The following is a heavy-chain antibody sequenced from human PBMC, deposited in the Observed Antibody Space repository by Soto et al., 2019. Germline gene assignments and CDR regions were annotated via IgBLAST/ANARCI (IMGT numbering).Heavy chain of an antibody. J-gene: IGHJ6*01. CDR2: SYSGGST. CDR1: GFTVSSNY. V-gene: IGHV3-66*01. D-gene: IGHD1-26*01. CDR3: GRNVGRGMDV. Sequence: GGSLRLSCAASGFTVSSNYMSWVRQAPGKGLEWVSVSYSGGSTDYADSVKGRFTISRDNSKNTLYLQMNSLRAEDTAVYTCGRNVGRGMDVWGQGTRVTVSA.